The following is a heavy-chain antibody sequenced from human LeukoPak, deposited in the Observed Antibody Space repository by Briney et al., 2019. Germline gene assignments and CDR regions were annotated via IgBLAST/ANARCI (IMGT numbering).Heavy chain of an antibody. CDR3: ARQSFWSGSLDAFDI. D-gene: IGHD3-3*01. V-gene: IGHV3-21*01. CDR2: ISSSSSYI. Sequence: GGSLRLSCAASGFTFSSYSMNWVRQAPGKGLEWVSSISSSSSYIYYADSVKGRFTISRDNAMNSLYLQMNSLRAEDTAVYYCARQSFWSGSLDAFDIWGQGTMVTVSS. CDR1: GFTFSSYS. J-gene: IGHJ3*02.